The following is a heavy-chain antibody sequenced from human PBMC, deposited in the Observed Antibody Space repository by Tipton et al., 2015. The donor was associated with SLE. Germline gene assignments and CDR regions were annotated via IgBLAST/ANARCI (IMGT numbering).Heavy chain of an antibody. V-gene: IGHV4-39*01. CDR3: ARRFLEWLLPDY. J-gene: IGHJ4*02. D-gene: IGHD3-3*01. CDR2: IYYSGTT. CDR1: GGSFSDHCWR. Sequence: PGLVKPSETLSLTCAVYGGSFSDHCWRWTWIRQPQPPGKGLEWIGSIYYSGTTYYNPSLKSRVTISVDTSKNQFSLKLSSVTAADTAVYYCARRFLEWLLPDYWGQGTLVTVSS.